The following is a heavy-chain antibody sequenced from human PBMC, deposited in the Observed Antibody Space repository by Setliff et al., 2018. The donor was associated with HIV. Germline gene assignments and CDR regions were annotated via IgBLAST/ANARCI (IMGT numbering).Heavy chain of an antibody. CDR2: VFSTGTT. Sequence: SETLSLTCTVSGVSISSGSYYWSWIRQPAGGALEWIGRVFSTGTTNYNPSLKSRITMSVGTSKRHFSLTLNSVTAADTAAYYCARSGMTGRTYYFDLWGRGTLVTV. CDR3: ARSGMTGRTYYFDL. D-gene: IGHD1-1*01. J-gene: IGHJ4*01. CDR1: GVSISSGSYY. V-gene: IGHV4-61*02.